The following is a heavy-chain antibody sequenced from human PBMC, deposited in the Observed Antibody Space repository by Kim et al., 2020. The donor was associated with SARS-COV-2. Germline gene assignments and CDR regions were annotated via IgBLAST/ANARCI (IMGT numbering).Heavy chain of an antibody. CDR1: GGTFSSYA. J-gene: IGHJ6*02. CDR2: IIPIFGTA. V-gene: IGHV1-69*13. D-gene: IGHD2-2*01. CDR3: ARGRADCSSTSCYRFYGMDV. Sequence: SVKVSCKASGGTFSSYAISWVRQAPGQGLEWMGGIIPIFGTANYAQKFQGRVTITADESTSTAYMELSSLRSEDTAVYYCARGRADCSSTSCYRFYGMDVWGQGTTVTVSS.